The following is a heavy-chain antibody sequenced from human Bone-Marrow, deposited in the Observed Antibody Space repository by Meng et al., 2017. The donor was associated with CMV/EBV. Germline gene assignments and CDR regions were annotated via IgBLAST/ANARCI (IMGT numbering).Heavy chain of an antibody. Sequence: SFTSYDISWVRQGTGQGLEWMGWMNPKSANTGYEQKFQGRVTMTRNTSVSTAYMELSSLRSEDTAVYYCAREDCSSTSCYENWFDPWGQGTLVTVSS. CDR2: MNPKSANT. V-gene: IGHV1-8*01. J-gene: IGHJ5*02. CDR3: AREDCSSTSCYENWFDP. D-gene: IGHD2-2*01. CDR1: SFTSYD.